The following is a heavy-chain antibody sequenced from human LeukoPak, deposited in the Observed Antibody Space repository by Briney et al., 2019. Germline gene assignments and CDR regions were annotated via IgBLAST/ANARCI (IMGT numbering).Heavy chain of an antibody. D-gene: IGHD6-6*01. CDR1: GYSISSYY. CDR2: IYYSGST. J-gene: IGHJ6*03. V-gene: IGHV4-59*01. Sequence: SETLSLTCAVSGYSISSYYWSWIRQLPGKGLEWIGYIYYSGSTNYNPSLKSRVTISVDTSKNQFSLKLSSVTAADTAAYYCARGLKEYSHSYYYYMDVWGKGTTVTVSS. CDR3: ARGLKEYSHSYYYYMDV.